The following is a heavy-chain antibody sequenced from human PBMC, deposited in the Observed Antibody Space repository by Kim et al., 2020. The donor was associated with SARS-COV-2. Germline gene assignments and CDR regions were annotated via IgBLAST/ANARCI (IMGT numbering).Heavy chain of an antibody. CDR3: ARVLPAAIEFDP. D-gene: IGHD2-2*01. CDR2: MNPNSGNT. Sequence: ASVKVSCKASGYTFTSYDINWVRQATGQGLEWMGWMNPNSGNTGYAQKFQGRVTMTRNTSISTAYMELSSLRSEDTAVYYCARVLPAAIEFDPWGQGTLVTVSS. J-gene: IGHJ5*02. V-gene: IGHV1-8*01. CDR1: GYTFTSYD.